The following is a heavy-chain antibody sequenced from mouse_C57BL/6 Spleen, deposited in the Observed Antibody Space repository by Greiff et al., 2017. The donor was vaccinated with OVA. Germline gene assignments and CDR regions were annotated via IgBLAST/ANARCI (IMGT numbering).Heavy chain of an antibody. CDR1: GYAFSSYW. D-gene: IGHD1-1*01. CDR2: IYPGDGDT. J-gene: IGHJ4*01. CDR3: ARWMDYYGSSYAMDY. Sequence: VQLQQSGAELVKPGASVKISCKASGYAFSSYWMNWVKQRPGKGLEWIGQIYPGDGDTNYNGKFKGKATLTADKSSSTAYMQLSSLTSEDSAVYFCARWMDYYGSSYAMDYWGQGTSVTVSS. V-gene: IGHV1-80*01.